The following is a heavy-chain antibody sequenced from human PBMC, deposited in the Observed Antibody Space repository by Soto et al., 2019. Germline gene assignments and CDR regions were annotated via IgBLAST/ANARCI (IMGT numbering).Heavy chain of an antibody. Sequence: GGSLRLSCAASGFTFDDYAMHWVRQAPGKGLEWVSGISWNSGSIGYADSVKGRFTISRDNAKNSLYLQMNSLRAEDTALYYCAKDIHPFERLVVPAAHPYQSSFDYWGQGTLVTVSS. D-gene: IGHD2-2*01. V-gene: IGHV3-9*01. CDR1: GFTFDDYA. J-gene: IGHJ4*02. CDR3: AKDIHPFERLVVPAAHPYQSSFDY. CDR2: ISWNSGSI.